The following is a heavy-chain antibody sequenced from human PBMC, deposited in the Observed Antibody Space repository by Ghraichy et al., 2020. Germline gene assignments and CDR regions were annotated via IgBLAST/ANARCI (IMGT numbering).Heavy chain of an antibody. D-gene: IGHD3-10*01. V-gene: IGHV4-61*02. CDR1: GGSISSGSYY. CDR2: IYTSGST. CDR3: ARDSGGSGSYSPSFDY. Sequence: SETLSLTCTVSGGSISSGSYYWSWIRQPAGKGLEWIGRIYTSGSTNYNPSLKSRVTISVDTSKNQFSLKLSSVTAADTAVYYCARDSGGSGSYSPSFDYWGQGTLVTVSS. J-gene: IGHJ4*02.